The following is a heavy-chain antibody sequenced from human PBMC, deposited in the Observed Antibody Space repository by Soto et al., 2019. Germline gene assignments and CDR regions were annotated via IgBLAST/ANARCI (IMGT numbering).Heavy chain of an antibody. D-gene: IGHD5-18*01. V-gene: IGHV3-30*18. CDR3: ANQGDTAMVCEI. Sequence: QVQLVESGGGVVQPGRSLRVSCAASGFTFRSYGIHWVRQAPGKGLEWVAVISNDGSNKYYADSVKGRFTISRDNSKNTVYLQMNSLRAEDIAVYYCANQGDTAMVCEIWGQGTMVTVSS. J-gene: IGHJ3*02. CDR1: GFTFRSYG. CDR2: ISNDGSNK.